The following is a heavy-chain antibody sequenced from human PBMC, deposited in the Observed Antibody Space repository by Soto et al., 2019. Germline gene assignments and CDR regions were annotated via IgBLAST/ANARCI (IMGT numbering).Heavy chain of an antibody. Sequence: SETLSLTCTVSGGSISSGGYYWSWIRQHPGKGLEWIGYIYYSGSTYYNPSLKSRVTISVETSKNQSSLKLSSVTAADTAVYYCARASSSSWYSGPMPSTFDYWGQGTLVTVSS. V-gene: IGHV4-31*02. CDR1: GGSISSGGYY. J-gene: IGHJ4*02. CDR2: IYYSGST. D-gene: IGHD6-13*01. CDR3: ARASSSSWYSGPMPSTFDY.